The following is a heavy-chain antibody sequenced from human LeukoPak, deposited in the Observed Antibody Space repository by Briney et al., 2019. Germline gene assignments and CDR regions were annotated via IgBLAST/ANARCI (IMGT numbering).Heavy chain of an antibody. CDR2: ISTYNGNT. CDR3: AMLPDFWSGTIFLDAFDI. Sequence: AGSVKVSCKASGYTFISYGISWVRQAPGQGLEWMGWISTYNGNTNYAQKLQGRVTMTTDTSTSTAYMELRSLRSDDTAVYYCAMLPDFWSGTIFLDAFDIWGQGTMVTVSS. D-gene: IGHD3-3*01. V-gene: IGHV1-18*01. CDR1: GYTFISYG. J-gene: IGHJ3*02.